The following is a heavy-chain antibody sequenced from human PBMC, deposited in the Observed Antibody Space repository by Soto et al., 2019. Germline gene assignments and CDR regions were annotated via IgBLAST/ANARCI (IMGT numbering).Heavy chain of an antibody. CDR2: ISGSGGGL. J-gene: IGHJ6*02. D-gene: IGHD6-19*01. CDR1: GFTFRSYA. Sequence: EVQLLESGGGMAQPGGSLRLSCVASGFTFRSYAINWVRQAPGKGLEWVSSISGSGGGLNYADSVKGRFTISRDTSNKPVFMQMNSLRGGDTSLYYRARGRSSGWTRDVMDVWGQGTTV. CDR3: ARGRSSGWTRDVMDV. V-gene: IGHV3-23*01.